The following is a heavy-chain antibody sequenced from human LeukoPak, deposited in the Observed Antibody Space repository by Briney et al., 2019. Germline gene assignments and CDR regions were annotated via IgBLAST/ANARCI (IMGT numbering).Heavy chain of an antibody. Sequence: PSETLSLTCTVSGGSISSYYWSWIRQPPGKGLEWIGYIYYSGSTNYNSSLKRRVTISVDTSKNQFSLKLSSVTAADTAVYYCARGRSSMVRGYYYYYMDVWGKGTTVTISS. D-gene: IGHD3-10*01. V-gene: IGHV4-59*01. J-gene: IGHJ6*03. CDR1: GGSISSYY. CDR2: IYYSGST. CDR3: ARGRSSMVRGYYYYYMDV.